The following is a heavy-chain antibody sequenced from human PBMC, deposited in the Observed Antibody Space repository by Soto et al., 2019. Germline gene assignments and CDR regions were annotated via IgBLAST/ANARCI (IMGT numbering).Heavy chain of an antibody. Sequence: EVQLVESGGGLVQPGGSLRLSCAASGFTFSSSWMHWVRQVPGKGLVWVSRINSDGSTTQYADSVRGRFTISRDNAKNTLFLEGNSLTIEDTAVYFCACPPMRRGPCEFCGQGTLVTVSS. V-gene: IGHV3-74*03. J-gene: IGHJ1*01. D-gene: IGHD3-10*01. CDR3: ACPPMRRGPCEF. CDR1: GFTFSSSW. CDR2: INSDGSTT.